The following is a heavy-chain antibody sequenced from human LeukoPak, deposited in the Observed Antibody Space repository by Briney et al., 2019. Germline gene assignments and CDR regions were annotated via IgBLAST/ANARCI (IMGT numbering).Heavy chain of an antibody. Sequence: SGGSLRLSCATSGFTFSYYSMHWVRQAPVRVLEWVSYISNSGRTIYYADSVKGRFTISRDNAKNSVYLQMNSLRAEDTAVYYCARERMRLFGDHWGQGTLVTVSS. D-gene: IGHD3-3*01. CDR1: GFTFSYYS. CDR3: ARERMRLFGDH. V-gene: IGHV3-48*01. J-gene: IGHJ4*02. CDR2: ISNSGRTI.